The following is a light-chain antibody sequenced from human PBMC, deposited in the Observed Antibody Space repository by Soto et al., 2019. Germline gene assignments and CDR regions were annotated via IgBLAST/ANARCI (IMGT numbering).Light chain of an antibody. Sequence: QSALTQPRSVSGSPGQSVTISCTGTSSDVGGYNYVSWYQQYSGKAPKVMIYDVSNRPSGVSNRFSASKSGNTASLTISGLQAEDEADYYCNSHAGTTSFWVFGGGTKLTVL. CDR2: DVS. J-gene: IGLJ3*02. CDR1: SSDVGGYNY. CDR3: NSHAGTTSFWV. V-gene: IGLV2-11*01.